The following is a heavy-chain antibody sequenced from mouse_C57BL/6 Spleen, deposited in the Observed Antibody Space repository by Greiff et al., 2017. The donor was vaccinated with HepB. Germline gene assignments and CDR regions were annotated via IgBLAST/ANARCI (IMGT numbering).Heavy chain of an antibody. Sequence: VQLQQPGAELVKPGASVKLSCKASGYTFTSYWMQWVKQRPGQGLEWIGEIDPSDSYTNYNQKFKGKATLTVDTSSSTAYMQLSSLTSEDSAVYYCARGLGHYYAMDYWGQGTSVTVSS. CDR1: GYTFTSYW. V-gene: IGHV1-50*01. J-gene: IGHJ4*01. CDR3: ARGLGHYYAMDY. CDR2: IDPSDSYT. D-gene: IGHD4-1*01.